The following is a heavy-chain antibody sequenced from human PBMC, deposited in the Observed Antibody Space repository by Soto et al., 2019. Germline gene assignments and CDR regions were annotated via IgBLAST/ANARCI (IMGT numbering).Heavy chain of an antibody. D-gene: IGHD3-9*01. CDR1: GAAFNTIT. Sequence: QVQLVQSGAEVKKPGSSVRVSCKASGAAFNTITINWVRQAPGQGLEWMGGFVPVFGSATYAQKFQGRVAITADASTSTFYMELSRLNSEDTALYYCVREDDTTGSYSWFDLWGQGTLVTVSS. V-gene: IGHV1-69*01. J-gene: IGHJ5*02. CDR3: VREDDTTGSYSWFDL. CDR2: FVPVFGSA.